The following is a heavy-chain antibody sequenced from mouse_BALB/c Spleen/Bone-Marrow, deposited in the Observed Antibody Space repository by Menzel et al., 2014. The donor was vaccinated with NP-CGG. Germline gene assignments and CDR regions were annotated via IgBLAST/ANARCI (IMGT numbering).Heavy chain of an antibody. CDR3: ARSPGEVNY. Sequence: VQLQQSGAELVKPGASVKLSCTASGFNIKDAYMHWVKQRPAQGLEWIGRIAPANGNTEYDPKFLDKATITADTSSNTAYQQLSSLTSEDTAVYYCARSPGEVNYWGQGTLVTVSA. J-gene: IGHJ3*01. V-gene: IGHV14-3*02. CDR2: IAPANGNT. D-gene: IGHD1-3*01. CDR1: GFNIKDAY.